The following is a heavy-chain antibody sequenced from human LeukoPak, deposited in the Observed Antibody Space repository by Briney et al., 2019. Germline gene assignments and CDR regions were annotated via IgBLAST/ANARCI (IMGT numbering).Heavy chain of an antibody. CDR1: GFTFSSYT. V-gene: IGHV3-23*01. D-gene: IGHD6-6*01. CDR3: ARGSRPIDY. Sequence: GGSLRLSCAASGFTFSSYTMSWVRQAPGKGLEWVSAISGSGATTLYSDSVKGRFTISRDNSKKTVYLQMNGLRAEDTAVYYCARGSRPIDYWGQGIPVTVSS. CDR2: ISGSGATT. J-gene: IGHJ4*02.